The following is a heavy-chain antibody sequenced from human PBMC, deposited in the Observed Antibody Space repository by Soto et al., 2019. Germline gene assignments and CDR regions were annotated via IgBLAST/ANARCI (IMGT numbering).Heavy chain of an antibody. V-gene: IGHV3-23*01. CDR2: ISGSGGST. Sequence: GGSLRLSCAASGFTFSSYAMSWVRQAPGKGLEWVSAISGSGGSTYYADSVKGRFTISRDNSKNTLYLQMNSLRAEDMALCYSAKGITSFGVVISGDYFDYWGQGTLVTVSS. CDR1: GFTFSSYA. CDR3: AKGITSFGVVISGDYFDY. D-gene: IGHD3-3*01. J-gene: IGHJ4*02.